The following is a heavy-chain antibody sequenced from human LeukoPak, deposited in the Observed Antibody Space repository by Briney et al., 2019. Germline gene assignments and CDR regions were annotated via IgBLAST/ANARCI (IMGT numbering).Heavy chain of an antibody. V-gene: IGHV3-64D*06. CDR1: GFTFSSYA. D-gene: IGHD3-9*01. J-gene: IGHJ4*02. CDR3: VKHYDILTGLGYYFDY. CDR2: ISSNGGST. Sequence: GGSLRLSCSASGFTFSSYAMHWVRQAPGKGVEYVSAISSNGGSTYYADSVKGRFTISRDNSKNTLYLQMSSLRAEDTAVYYCVKHYDILTGLGYYFDYWGQGTLVTVSS.